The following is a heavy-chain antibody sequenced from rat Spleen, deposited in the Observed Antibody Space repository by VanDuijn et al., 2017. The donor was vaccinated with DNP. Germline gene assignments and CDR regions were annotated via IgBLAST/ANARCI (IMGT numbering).Heavy chain of an antibody. CDR3: TRGPIYYDTNYIPDY. D-gene: IGHD1-2*01. CDR1: GYSITSNY. CDR2: ISYSGST. J-gene: IGHJ2*01. Sequence: EVQLQESGPGLVKPSQSLSLTCSVTGYSITSNYWGWIRKFPGNKMEYIGHISYSGSTNYNPSLKSRFSITRDTSKNQFFLQLNSVTTEDTATYYCTRGPIYYDTNYIPDYWGQGVMVTVSS. V-gene: IGHV3-1*01.